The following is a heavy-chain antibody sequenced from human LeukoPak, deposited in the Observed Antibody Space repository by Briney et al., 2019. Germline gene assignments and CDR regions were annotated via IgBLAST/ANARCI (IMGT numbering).Heavy chain of an antibody. J-gene: IGHJ4*02. CDR1: GGSISSYY. D-gene: IGHD6-19*01. CDR2: IYYSGST. V-gene: IGHV4-39*01. CDR3: ASSRIAVAGFDY. Sequence: PSETLSLTCTVSGGSISSYYWGWIRQPPGKGLEGIGSIYYSGSTYYNPSLKSRVTISVDTSKNQFSLKLSSVTAADTAVYYCASSRIAVAGFDYWGQGTLVIVSP.